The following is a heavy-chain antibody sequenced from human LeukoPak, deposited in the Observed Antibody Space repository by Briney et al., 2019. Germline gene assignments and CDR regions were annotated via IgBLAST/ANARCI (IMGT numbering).Heavy chain of an antibody. Sequence: PSETLSLTCTVSGYSISSGYLWGWIRQPPGKGLEWIGSIDGSGSSYYNPSLKSRVIISVDTSRNQFSLKMTSVTAADTAVYYCARVPYNCSGDRCYSRWFDPWGQGTLVIVSS. V-gene: IGHV4-38-2*02. CDR3: ARVPYNCSGDRCYSRWFDP. J-gene: IGHJ5*02. D-gene: IGHD2-15*01. CDR2: IDGSGSS. CDR1: GYSISSGYL.